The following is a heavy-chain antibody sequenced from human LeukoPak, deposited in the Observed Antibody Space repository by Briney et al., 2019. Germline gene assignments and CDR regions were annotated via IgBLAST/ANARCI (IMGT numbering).Heavy chain of an antibody. CDR1: GYTFTGYY. V-gene: IGHV1-2*02. D-gene: IGHD3-3*01. Sequence: GASVKVSCKASGYTFTGYYLHWVRQAPGQGLEWMGWINSNSGGTNYAQKFQGRVTLTRDTSISTAYMELSSLRSDGTAVYYCARGRFLEWFTLRFDPWGQGTLVTVSS. CDR2: INSNSGGT. CDR3: ARGRFLEWFTLRFDP. J-gene: IGHJ5*02.